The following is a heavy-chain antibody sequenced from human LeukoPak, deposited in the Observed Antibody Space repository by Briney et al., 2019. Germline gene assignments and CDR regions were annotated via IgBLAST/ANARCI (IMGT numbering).Heavy chain of an antibody. Sequence: GGSLRLSCAASGFTFSTYTMNWVRQAPGKGLEWVSSISSASSYIYFADSVKGRFTISRDNAKNTLYLQMNSLRAEDTAVYFCARERKSSTSMDYWGQGTLVTVSS. CDR2: ISSASSYI. CDR1: GFTFSTYT. D-gene: IGHD2-2*01. CDR3: ARERKSSTSMDY. V-gene: IGHV3-21*01. J-gene: IGHJ4*02.